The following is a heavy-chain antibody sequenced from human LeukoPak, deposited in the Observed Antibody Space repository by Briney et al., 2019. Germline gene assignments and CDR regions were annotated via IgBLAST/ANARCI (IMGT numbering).Heavy chain of an antibody. J-gene: IGHJ4*02. D-gene: IGHD5-12*01. CDR2: IKQDGSEK. V-gene: IGHV3-7*01. CDR3: ASSGEGGYDYDH. CDR1: GFTFSSYW. Sequence: GRSLRLSCAASGFTFSSYWMSWVRQAPGKGLEWVANIKQDGSEKYYVDSVKGRFTISRDNAKNSLYLQMNSLRAEDTAVYYCASSGEGGYDYDHWGQGTLVTVSS.